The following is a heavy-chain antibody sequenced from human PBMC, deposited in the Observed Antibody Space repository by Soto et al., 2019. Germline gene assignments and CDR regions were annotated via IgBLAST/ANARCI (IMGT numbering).Heavy chain of an antibody. Sequence: HPGGSLRLSCAASGFTFSSYAMSWVRQAPGKGLEWVSAISGSGGSTYYADSVKGRFTISRDNSKNTLYLQMNSLRAEDTAVYYCAIDYGDLVTTFDYWGQGTLVTVSS. D-gene: IGHD4-17*01. CDR1: GFTFSSYA. J-gene: IGHJ4*02. CDR3: AIDYGDLVTTFDY. V-gene: IGHV3-23*01. CDR2: ISGSGGST.